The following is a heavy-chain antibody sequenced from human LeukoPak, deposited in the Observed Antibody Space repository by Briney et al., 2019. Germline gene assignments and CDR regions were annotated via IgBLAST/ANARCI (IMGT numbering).Heavy chain of an antibody. V-gene: IGHV4-39*01. Sequence: PSETLSLTCTVSGGSISSSSYYWGWIRQPPGKGLEWIGRIYYSGSTYYNPSLKSRVTISVDTSKNQFSPKLSSVTAADTAVYYCARHFCSGGSCHFDYWGQGTLVTVSS. CDR1: GGSISSSSYY. CDR3: ARHFCSGGSCHFDY. CDR2: IYYSGST. J-gene: IGHJ4*02. D-gene: IGHD2-15*01.